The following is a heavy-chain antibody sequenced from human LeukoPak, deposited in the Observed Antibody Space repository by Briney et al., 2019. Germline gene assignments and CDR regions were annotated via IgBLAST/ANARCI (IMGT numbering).Heavy chain of an antibody. D-gene: IGHD6-13*01. V-gene: IGHV3-23*01. CDR3: AKESSDWSWD. Sequence: GSLRLACAASGFTLDSYAMSWVRQAPGEGLEWVSGISRSGGSTYYADSVKGHFTISRDNSKNTLYLQMNSLRAEDMAVYFCAKESSDWSWDWGQGALVTVSP. CDR2: ISRSGGST. CDR1: GFTLDSYA. J-gene: IGHJ4*02.